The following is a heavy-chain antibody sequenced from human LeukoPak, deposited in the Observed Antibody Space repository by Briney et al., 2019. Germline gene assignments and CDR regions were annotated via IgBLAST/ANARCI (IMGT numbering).Heavy chain of an antibody. CDR1: GHPFSGSD. V-gene: IGHV3-73*01. Sequence: PGVSVRLFCAASGHPFSGSDMLGAPHASGKALEWGVHIRRRSNSYVTAYDEAVKGRFSISRDDSKNKAYLEMNSLKTEDTAVYYCTRLTMATDYSGMDVWGQGTTVTVSS. J-gene: IGHJ6*02. D-gene: IGHD4/OR15-4a*01. CDR2: IRRRSNSYVT. CDR3: TRLTMATDYSGMDV.